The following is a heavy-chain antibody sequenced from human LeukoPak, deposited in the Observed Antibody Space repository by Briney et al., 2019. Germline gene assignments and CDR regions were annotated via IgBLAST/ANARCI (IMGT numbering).Heavy chain of an antibody. CDR3: ARHGSDSSSSGYYFDY. CDR1: GGSISSSSYY. CDR2: IYYSGST. J-gene: IGHJ4*02. Sequence: TSETLSLTCTVSGGSISSSSYYWGWIRRPPGKGLEWIGRIYYSGSTYYNPSLKSRVTISVDTSKNPSSLTLSSVTAADTAVYYCARHGSDSSSSGYYFDYCGQGTLTTVSA. D-gene: IGHD6-6*01. V-gene: IGHV4-39*01.